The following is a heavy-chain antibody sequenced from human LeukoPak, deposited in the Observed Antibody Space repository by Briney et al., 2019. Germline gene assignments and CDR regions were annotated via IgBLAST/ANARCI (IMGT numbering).Heavy chain of an antibody. CDR2: ISTDGRGT. Sequence: GGSLRLSCSASGFTFNIYAMHWVRQAPGTGLEYVSAISTDGRGTYYADSVKGRFTISRDNSKNALYLQMSSLRPEDTAVYYCVRYSNSCYDPWGQGTLVTVSS. V-gene: IGHV3-64D*06. D-gene: IGHD5-12*01. CDR3: VRYSNSCYDP. J-gene: IGHJ5*02. CDR1: GFTFNIYA.